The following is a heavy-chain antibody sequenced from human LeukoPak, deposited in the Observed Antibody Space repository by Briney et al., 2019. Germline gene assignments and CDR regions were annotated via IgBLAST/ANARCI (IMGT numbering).Heavy chain of an antibody. CDR2: ISYDGSNK. V-gene: IGHV3-30-3*01. J-gene: IGHJ3*02. Sequence: GGSLRLSCAASGFTFSSYAMHWVRQAPGKGLEWVAVISYDGSNKYYADSVKGRFTISRDNSKNTLYLQMNSLRAEDTAVYYCARGDSASENDAFDIWGQGTMVTVSS. CDR1: GFTFSSYA. D-gene: IGHD2-21*01. CDR3: ARGDSASENDAFDI.